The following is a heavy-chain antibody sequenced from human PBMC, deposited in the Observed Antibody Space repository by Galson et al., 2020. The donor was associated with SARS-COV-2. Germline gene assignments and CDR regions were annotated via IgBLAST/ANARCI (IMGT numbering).Heavy chain of an antibody. CDR3: AKEEWLWFGELRYFDY. D-gene: IGHD3-10*01. J-gene: IGHJ4*02. CDR2: IWYDGSNK. V-gene: IGHV3-33*06. Sequence: QLGESLKISCAASGFTFSSYGMHWVRQAPGKGLEWVAVIWYDGSNKYYADSVKGRFTISRDNSKNTLYLQMNSLRAEDTAVYYCAKEEWLWFGELRYFDYWGQGTLVTVSS. CDR1: GFTFSSYG.